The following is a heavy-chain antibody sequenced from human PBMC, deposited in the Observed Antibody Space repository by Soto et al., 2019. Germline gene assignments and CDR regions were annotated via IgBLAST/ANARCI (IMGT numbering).Heavy chain of an antibody. Sequence: GASVKVSCKASGYTFTGYYMHWVRQAPRQGLEWMGWINPNSGGTNYAQKFQGRVTMTRDTSISTAYMELSRLRSDDTAVYYCARGFRERVRSNVPAFDYWGQGTLVTVSS. J-gene: IGHJ4*02. CDR2: INPNSGGT. D-gene: IGHD3-3*01. V-gene: IGHV1-2*02. CDR1: GYTFTGYY. CDR3: ARGFRERVRSNVPAFDY.